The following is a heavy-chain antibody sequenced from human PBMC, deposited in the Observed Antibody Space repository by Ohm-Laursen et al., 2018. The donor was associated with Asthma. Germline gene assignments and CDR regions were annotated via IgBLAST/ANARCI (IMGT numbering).Heavy chain of an antibody. Sequence: SLRLPCSASGFAFSNIWMTWVRQSPGKGLEWEANINQDGSIWGYVDSVKGRFAISRDNAHNSLYLQMNSLRAEDTAFYYCAVSIYAYGEGAYWGQGTLVTVSS. D-gene: IGHD3-10*01. J-gene: IGHJ4*02. CDR1: GFAFSNIW. V-gene: IGHV3-7*03. CDR2: INQDGSIW. CDR3: AVSIYAYGEGAY.